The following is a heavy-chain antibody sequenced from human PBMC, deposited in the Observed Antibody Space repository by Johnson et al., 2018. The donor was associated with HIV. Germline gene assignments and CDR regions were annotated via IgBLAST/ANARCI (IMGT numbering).Heavy chain of an antibody. Sequence: VQLVESGGGLVKPGGSLRLSCAASGFTFDDYAMHWVRQAPGKGLEWVSGISWNSGSIGYADSVKGRFTISRDNAKNSLYLQMNSLRAEDTALYYCAKEAKQHDAFDIWGQGTMVTVSS. V-gene: IGHV3-9*01. J-gene: IGHJ3*02. D-gene: IGHD6-13*01. CDR3: AKEAKQHDAFDI. CDR1: GFTFDDYA. CDR2: ISWNSGSI.